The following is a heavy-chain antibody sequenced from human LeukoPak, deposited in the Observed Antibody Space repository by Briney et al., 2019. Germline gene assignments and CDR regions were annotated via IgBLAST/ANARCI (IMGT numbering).Heavy chain of an antibody. Sequence: GGSLRLSCAASGFTFSSYAMHWVRQAPGKGLEWVAVISYDGSNKYYADSVKGRFTISRDNSKNTLYLQMNSLRAEDTAVYYCARQSFSNYYGSGREDYWGQGTLVTVSS. D-gene: IGHD3-10*01. V-gene: IGHV3-30-3*01. J-gene: IGHJ4*02. CDR1: GFTFSSYA. CDR2: ISYDGSNK. CDR3: ARQSFSNYYGSGREDY.